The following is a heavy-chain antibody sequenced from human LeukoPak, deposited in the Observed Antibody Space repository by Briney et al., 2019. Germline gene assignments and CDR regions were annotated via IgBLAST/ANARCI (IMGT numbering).Heavy chain of an antibody. CDR2: VNHSGST. Sequence: PSETLSLTCAVYGGSFSGYYWNWIRQPPGKGLEWIGEVNHSGSTNYNPSLKSRVTISVDTSKNQFSLKLSSVTAADTAVYYCAMGMSYYYYMDVWGKGTTVTVSS. CDR1: GGSFSGYY. CDR3: AMGMSYYYYMDV. J-gene: IGHJ6*03. V-gene: IGHV4-34*01. D-gene: IGHD7-27*01.